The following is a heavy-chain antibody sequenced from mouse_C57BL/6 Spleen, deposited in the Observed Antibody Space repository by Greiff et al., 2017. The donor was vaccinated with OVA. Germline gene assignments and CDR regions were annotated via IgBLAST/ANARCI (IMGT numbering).Heavy chain of an antibody. J-gene: IGHJ3*01. CDR1: GYTFTGYW. V-gene: IGHV1-9*01. D-gene: IGHD2-2*01. CDR3: ARSGLRRGFAY. Sequence: QVQLKQSGAELMKPGASVKLSCKATGYTFTGYWIEWVKQRPGHGLEWIGEILPGSGSTNHNEKFKGKATFTADTSSNTAYMQLSSLTTEDSAIYYCARSGLRRGFAYWGQGTLVTVSA. CDR2: ILPGSGST.